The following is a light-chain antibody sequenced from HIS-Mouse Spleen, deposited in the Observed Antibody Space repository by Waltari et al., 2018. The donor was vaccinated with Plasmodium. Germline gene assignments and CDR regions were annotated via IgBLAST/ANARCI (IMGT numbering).Light chain of an antibody. CDR3: SSYAGSNNLV. V-gene: IGLV2-8*01. CDR2: EVS. CDR1: SSDVGGYNY. Sequence: QSALTQPPSASGSPGQSVPIPCTGTSSDVGGYNYVSWYPQHPGKAPNPMIYEVSKRPSGVPDRFSGSKSGNTASLTVSGLQAEDEADYYCSSYAGSNNLVFGGGTKLTVL. J-gene: IGLJ2*01.